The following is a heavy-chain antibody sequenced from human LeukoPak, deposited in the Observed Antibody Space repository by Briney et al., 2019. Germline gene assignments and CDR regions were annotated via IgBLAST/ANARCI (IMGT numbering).Heavy chain of an antibody. Sequence: GGSLRLSCAASGFTFDDYGMSWVRHAPGKGLEWVSAISGSGGSTYYADSVKGRFTISRDNSKNTLYLQMNSLRAEDTAVYYCAKDHYDFWSGYYFHFDYWGQGTLVTVSS. J-gene: IGHJ4*02. CDR3: AKDHYDFWSGYYFHFDY. CDR1: GFTFDDYG. V-gene: IGHV3-23*01. D-gene: IGHD3-3*01. CDR2: ISGSGGST.